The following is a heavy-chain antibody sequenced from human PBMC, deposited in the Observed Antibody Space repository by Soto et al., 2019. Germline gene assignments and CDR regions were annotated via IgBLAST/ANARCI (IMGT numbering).Heavy chain of an antibody. D-gene: IGHD3-16*01. V-gene: IGHV1-2*04. CDR1: GYTLTGHN. CDR3: ARGGPKGDPQRDYYYGMDV. J-gene: IGHJ6*02. Sequence: QVQLVQSGAEGIQPGASVKVSCKASGYTLTGHNINWVRQAPGQGLERLGRINPKSGCTKNAQKFQAWVTMTRDTFLTTAVMELSMLKSDDTAGQYCARGGPKGDPQRDYYYGMDVWGQGTTVTVSS. CDR2: INPKSGCT.